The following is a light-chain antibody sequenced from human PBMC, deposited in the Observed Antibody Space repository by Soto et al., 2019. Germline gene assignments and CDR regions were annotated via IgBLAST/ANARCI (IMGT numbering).Light chain of an antibody. CDR1: SSNIGSNS. J-gene: IGLJ2*01. CDR3: AAWDGSLNGVV. Sequence: QSVLTQPPSASGTPGQRVSISCSGSSSNIGSNSVNWYQQLPGAAPKLLISSNNERPSGVPDRFSGSKSGASASLAISGLQSEDEADYYCAAWDGSLNGVVFGGGTKLTVL. V-gene: IGLV1-44*01. CDR2: SNN.